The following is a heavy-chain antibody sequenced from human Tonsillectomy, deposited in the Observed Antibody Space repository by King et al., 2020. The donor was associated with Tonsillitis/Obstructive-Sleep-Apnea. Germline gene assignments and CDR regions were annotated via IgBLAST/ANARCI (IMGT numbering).Heavy chain of an antibody. Sequence: VQLVESGGGVVQPGRSLRLSCAASGFTFSSYGMHWVRQAPGKGLEWVAVIWYDGSNKYYADSVKGRFTISRENSKNTLYLKMNSLRAEDTAVYYCARDRVDCSSTSCYAAFWFDPWGQGTLVTVSS. V-gene: IGHV3-33*01. D-gene: IGHD2-2*01. CDR1: GFTFSSYG. J-gene: IGHJ5*02. CDR3: ARDRVDCSSTSCYAAFWFDP. CDR2: IWYDGSNK.